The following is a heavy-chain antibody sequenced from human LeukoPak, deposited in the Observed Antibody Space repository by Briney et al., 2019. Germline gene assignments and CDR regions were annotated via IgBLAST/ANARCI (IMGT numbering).Heavy chain of an antibody. CDR3: ARVESILRGSWFDP. D-gene: IGHD1-26*01. Sequence: SETLSLTCTVAGGSISSSSCYWGWIRQPPGKGLEWIGSIYYSGSTYYNPSLKSRVTISVDTSKNQFSLKLSSVTAADTAVYYCARVESILRGSWFDPWGQGTLVTVSS. CDR1: GGSISSSSCY. J-gene: IGHJ5*02. CDR2: IYYSGST. V-gene: IGHV4-39*01.